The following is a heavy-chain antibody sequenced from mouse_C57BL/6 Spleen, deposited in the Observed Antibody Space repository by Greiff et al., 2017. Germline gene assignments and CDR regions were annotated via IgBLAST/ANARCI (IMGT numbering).Heavy chain of an antibody. CDR1: GFSFTSYG. CDR3: AKVRGFYFDY. CDR2: IWGDGNT. Sequence: VQLVESGPGLVAPSQSLSITCTVSGFSFTSYGVSWVRQPPGKGLEWLGVIWGDGNTNYHSARISRLSISKDNSKSQVILQLNSLQTEDTAPYYCAKVRGFYFDYWGQGTTLTVSS. J-gene: IGHJ2*01. V-gene: IGHV2-3*01.